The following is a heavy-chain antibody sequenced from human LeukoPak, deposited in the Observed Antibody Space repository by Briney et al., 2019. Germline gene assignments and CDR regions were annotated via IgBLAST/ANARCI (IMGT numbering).Heavy chain of an antibody. J-gene: IGHJ3*02. CDR2: ISGSGGST. D-gene: IGHD3-10*01. V-gene: IGHV3-23*01. CDR3: AKDFGELLMKGDAFDI. CDR1: GFTFSSYW. Sequence: GGSLRLSCAASGFTFSSYWMSWVRQAPGKGLEWVSAISGSGGSTYYADSVKGRFTISRDNSKNTLYLQMNSLRAEDTAVYYCAKDFGELLMKGDAFDIWGQGTMVTVSS.